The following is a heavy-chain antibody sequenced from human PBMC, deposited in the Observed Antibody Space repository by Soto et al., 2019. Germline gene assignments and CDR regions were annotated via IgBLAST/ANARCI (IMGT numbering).Heavy chain of an antibody. CDR1: GFTFSNYA. V-gene: IGHV3-23*01. D-gene: IGHD6-13*01. CDR2: ISGSGGST. Sequence: EVQLLESGGGLVQPGGSLRLSCAASGFTFSNYAVTWVRQAPGKGLEWVSTISGSGGSTYYAASVKGPFTISRDNSKITLNLQMNSRRAEDTAVYYCAEDQGSSWYEIDYWGQGTLVTVSS. CDR3: AEDQGSSWYEIDY. J-gene: IGHJ4*02.